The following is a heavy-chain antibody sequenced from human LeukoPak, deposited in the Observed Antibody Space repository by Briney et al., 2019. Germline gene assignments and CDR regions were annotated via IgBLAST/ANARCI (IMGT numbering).Heavy chain of an antibody. Sequence: GGSLRLSCVASGFTFSSYGMHWVRQAPGKGLEWVAVISYDGSNKYYADSVKGRFTISRDNSKNTLYLQMNSLRAEDTAVYYCGGSYLAAFDYWGQGTLVTVSS. J-gene: IGHJ4*02. D-gene: IGHD1-26*01. CDR2: ISYDGSNK. CDR3: GGSYLAAFDY. CDR1: GFTFSSYG. V-gene: IGHV3-30*03.